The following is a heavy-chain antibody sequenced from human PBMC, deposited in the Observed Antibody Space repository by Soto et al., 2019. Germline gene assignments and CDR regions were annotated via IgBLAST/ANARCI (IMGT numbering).Heavy chain of an antibody. CDR2: ISSSSSTI. V-gene: IGHV3-48*02. Sequence: EVQLVESGGGLVQPGGSLRLSCAASGFTFSSYSMNWVRQAPGKGLEWVSYISSSSSTIYYADSVKGRFTISRDNAKNSLYLKMNSLRDEDTAVYYCVRLCGGDCYSPNWGQGTLVTVSS. CDR3: VRLCGGDCYSPN. J-gene: IGHJ4*02. D-gene: IGHD2-21*02. CDR1: GFTFSSYS.